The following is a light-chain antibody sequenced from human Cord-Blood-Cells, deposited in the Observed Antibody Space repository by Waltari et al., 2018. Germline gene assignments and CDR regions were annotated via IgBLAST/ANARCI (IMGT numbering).Light chain of an antibody. V-gene: IGKV4-1*01. CDR3: QQYYSTPYT. CDR1: QSVLYSSNNKNY. J-gene: IGKJ2*01. CDR2: WAS. Sequence: DIVMTQSPDSLAVSLGERATINCKSSQSVLYSSNNKNYLAWYQQKPGQPPKRLIYWASTRESGVPDRFSGSGSGTDFTRTISSLQSEDVAVYYCQQYYSTPYTFGQGTKLEIK.